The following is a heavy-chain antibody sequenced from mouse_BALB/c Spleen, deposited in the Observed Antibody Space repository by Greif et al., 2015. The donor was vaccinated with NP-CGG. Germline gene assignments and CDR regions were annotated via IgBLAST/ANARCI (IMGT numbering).Heavy chain of an antibody. CDR2: IYPGDGDT. V-gene: IGHV1-80*01. CDR3: ARSQGYYFDY. Sequence: VQVVESGAELVRPGSSVKISCKASGYAFRSYWMNWVKQRPGQGLEWIGQIYPGDGDTNYNGKFKGKATLTADKSSSTAYMQLRSLKSEDSAVYFCARSQGYYFDYWGQGTTLTVSS. J-gene: IGHJ2*01. CDR1: GYAFRSYW.